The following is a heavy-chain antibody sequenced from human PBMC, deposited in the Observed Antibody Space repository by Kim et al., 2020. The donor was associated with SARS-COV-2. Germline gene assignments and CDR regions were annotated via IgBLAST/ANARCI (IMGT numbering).Heavy chain of an antibody. V-gene: IGHV4-59*01. CDR3: ARMYDYAPY. CDR2: SGNP. D-gene: IGHD2-2*01. Sequence: SGNPNYNPSLKSRVTRSLDTSRNQFSLELRSVTAADTAVYYCARMYDYAPYWGQGALVTVSS. J-gene: IGHJ4*02.